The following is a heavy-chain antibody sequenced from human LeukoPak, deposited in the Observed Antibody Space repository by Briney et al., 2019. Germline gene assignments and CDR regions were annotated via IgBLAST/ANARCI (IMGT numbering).Heavy chain of an antibody. J-gene: IGHJ4*02. CDR2: INAGNGNT. Sequence: ASVKVSCKASGYTFTSYAMHWVRQAPGQRLEWMGWINAGNGNTKYSQKFQGRVTITRDTSASTAYMELSSLRSEDTAVYYCARDPPGRRANYYDSSGYYDYWGQGTLVTVSS. CDR3: ARDPPGRRANYYDSSGYYDY. CDR1: GYTFTSYA. V-gene: IGHV1-3*01. D-gene: IGHD3-22*01.